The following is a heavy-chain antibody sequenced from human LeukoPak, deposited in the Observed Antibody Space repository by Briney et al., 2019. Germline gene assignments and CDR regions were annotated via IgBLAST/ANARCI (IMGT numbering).Heavy chain of an antibody. CDR3: ARDRGVTLFYYGMDV. Sequence: GGSLRLSCAASGXTFSNHEMNWVRQAPGKGLEWVSYISSSGSTIYYADSVKGRFTISRDNAKNSLYLQMNSLRAEDTAVYYCARDRGVTLFYYGMDVWGQGTTVTVSS. V-gene: IGHV3-48*03. CDR2: ISSSGSTI. CDR1: GXTFSNHE. J-gene: IGHJ6*02. D-gene: IGHD2-21*02.